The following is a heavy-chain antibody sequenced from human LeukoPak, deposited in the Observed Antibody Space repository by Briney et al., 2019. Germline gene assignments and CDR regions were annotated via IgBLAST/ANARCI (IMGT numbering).Heavy chain of an antibody. CDR3: ARDLLLWFGEFSPFDY. D-gene: IGHD3-10*01. CDR1: GFTFSNYA. V-gene: IGHV3-23*01. J-gene: IGHJ4*02. CDR2: IRSSGHNT. Sequence: GGSLRLSCAASGFTFSNYAMSWVRQAPGKGLEWVSGIRSSGHNTYYEDSVKGRFTISRDNAKNSLYLQMNSLRAEDTAVYYCARDLLLWFGEFSPFDYWGQGTLVTVSS.